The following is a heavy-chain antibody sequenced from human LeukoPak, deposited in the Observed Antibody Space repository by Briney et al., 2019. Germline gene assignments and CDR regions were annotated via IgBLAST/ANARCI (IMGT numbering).Heavy chain of an antibody. CDR1: GFTFSSYS. V-gene: IGHV3-23*01. Sequence: GGSLRLSCAASGFTFSSYSMNWVRQAPGKGLEWVSAISGSGSSTEYADSVKGRFTISRDNSKNTLFLQMNSLRGEDTAVYYCAREVVEVYYYDSSGYPYYYYYGMDVWGQGTTVTVSS. D-gene: IGHD3-22*01. CDR3: AREVVEVYYYDSSGYPYYYYYGMDV. J-gene: IGHJ6*02. CDR2: ISGSGSST.